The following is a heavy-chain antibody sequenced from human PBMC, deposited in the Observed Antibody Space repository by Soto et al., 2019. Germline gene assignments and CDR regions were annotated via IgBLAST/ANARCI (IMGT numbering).Heavy chain of an antibody. J-gene: IGHJ4*02. Sequence: QVQLVESGGGVVPPGRSLRLSCAASGFTFSSFGMHWVRQAPGKGLEWVAVASYDGSYKYYADSVKGRFTISRDNSKNTRYLQMNSLRAEDTAVYYCAKERSVVATTPDFDYWVQGTLVTVSS. CDR3: AKERSVVATTPDFDY. V-gene: IGHV3-30*18. CDR2: ASYDGSYK. D-gene: IGHD5-12*01. CDR1: GFTFSSFG.